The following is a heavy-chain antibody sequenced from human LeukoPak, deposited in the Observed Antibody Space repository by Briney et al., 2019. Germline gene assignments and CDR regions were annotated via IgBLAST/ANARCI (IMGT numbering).Heavy chain of an antibody. J-gene: IGHJ1*01. CDR1: GFTFSSYA. CDR2: ISGSGGST. D-gene: IGHD3-22*01. Sequence: GGSLRLSCAASGFTFSSYAMSWVRQAPGKGLEWVSAISGSGGSTYYADSVKGRFTISRDNSKNTLYLQMNSLRAEDTAVYYCAAGPYYDSSGYLLVEYFQHWGQGTLVTVSS. CDR3: AAGPYYDSSGYLLVEYFQH. V-gene: IGHV3-23*01.